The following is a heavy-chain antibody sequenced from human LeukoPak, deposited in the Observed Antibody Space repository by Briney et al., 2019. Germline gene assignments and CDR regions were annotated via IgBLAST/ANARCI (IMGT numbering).Heavy chain of an antibody. CDR2: INPSGGST. CDR3: AREGLGELTLDY. D-gene: IGHD3-16*01. CDR1: GYTFTSYY. Sequence: GASVKVSCKASGYTFTSYYMHWVRQAPGQGLEWMGIINPSGGSTSYAQKFQGRVTMTTDTSTSTAYMELRSLRSDDTAVYYCAREGLGELTLDYWGQGTLVTVSS. J-gene: IGHJ4*02. V-gene: IGHV1-46*01.